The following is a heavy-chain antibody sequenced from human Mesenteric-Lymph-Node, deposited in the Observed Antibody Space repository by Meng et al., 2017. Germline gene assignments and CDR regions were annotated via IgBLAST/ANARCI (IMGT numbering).Heavy chain of an antibody. V-gene: IGHV3-74*01. D-gene: IGHD6-13*01. CDR3: AKEYHIAGFDS. CDR2: INIDGGGI. CDR1: GFTFSRYW. J-gene: IGHJ4*02. Sequence: EVQLVESGGRIVEPGGSLILSCAASGFTFSRYWMHGVRQAPGKGLEWISRINIDGGGINYVDSVRGRFTISRDNAKNTLYLQMNSLRGEGTAVYYCAKEYHIAGFDSWGQGALVTVSS.